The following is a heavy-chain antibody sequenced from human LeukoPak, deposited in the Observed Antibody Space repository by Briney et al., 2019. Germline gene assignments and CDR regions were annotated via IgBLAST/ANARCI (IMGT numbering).Heavy chain of an antibody. V-gene: IGHV5-51*01. J-gene: IGHJ4*02. CDR3: ARGGIPASGAGGADFAY. D-gene: IGHD6-13*01. CDR1: GYKFTTYW. Sequence: GESLKISCKGSGYKFTTYWIGWVRQMPGKGLEWMGIIYPGDSDTRYSPSFHGQVTISADKSISTAYLQWSRLKAPDTAMYYCARGGIPASGAGGADFAYWGQGRLVSVSS. CDR2: IYPGDSDT.